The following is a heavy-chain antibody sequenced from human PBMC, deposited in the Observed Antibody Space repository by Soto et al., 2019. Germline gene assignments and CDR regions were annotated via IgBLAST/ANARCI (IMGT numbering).Heavy chain of an antibody. CDR1: GFTFINYW. CDR3: ARERGSKSMDV. D-gene: IGHD2-15*01. CDR2: IRQDGSEG. J-gene: IGHJ6*02. Sequence: GGSLRLSCAASGFTFINYWMTWVRQAPGKGLEWVANIRQDGSEGSYVDSVKGRFTISRDNAKVSLFLQMNSLRAEDTAVYYCARERGSKSMDVWGQGTTVTVSS. V-gene: IGHV3-7*03.